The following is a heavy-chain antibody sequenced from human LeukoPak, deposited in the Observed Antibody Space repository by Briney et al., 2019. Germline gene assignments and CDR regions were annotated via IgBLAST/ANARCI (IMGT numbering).Heavy chain of an antibody. V-gene: IGHV4-61*02. D-gene: IGHD6-13*01. Sequence: SETLSLTCTVSGGSISSGTYYWSWIRQPAGKGLEWIGRIYTSGSTNYNPSLKSRITISVDTSKNQFSLKLSSVTAADTAVYYCARDLDNINWYGIPPGWFDPWGQGTLVTVSS. CDR1: GGSISSGTYY. CDR3: ARDLDNINWYGIPPGWFDP. J-gene: IGHJ5*02. CDR2: IYTSGST.